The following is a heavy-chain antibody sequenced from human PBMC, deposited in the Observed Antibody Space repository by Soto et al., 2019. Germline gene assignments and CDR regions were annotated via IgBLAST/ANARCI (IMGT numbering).Heavy chain of an antibody. D-gene: IGHD3-10*01. CDR2: ISWNSGSI. CDR3: PKDLVRGAMTWYYFDY. J-gene: IGHJ4*02. Sequence: EVQLVESGGGLVQPGRSLRLSCAASGFTFDDYAMHWVRQAPGKGLEWVSGISWNSGSIGYADSVKGRFTISRDNAKNSLYLQMNSLRAEDTALYYCPKDLVRGAMTWYYFDYWGQGTLVTVSS. CDR1: GFTFDDYA. V-gene: IGHV3-9*01.